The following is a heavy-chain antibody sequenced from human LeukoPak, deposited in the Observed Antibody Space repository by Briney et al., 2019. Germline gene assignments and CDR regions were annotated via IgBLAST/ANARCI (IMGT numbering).Heavy chain of an antibody. J-gene: IGHJ3*02. CDR1: GYTFTGYY. Sequence: RASVKVSCKASGYTFTGYYMHWVRQAPGQGLEWMGWINPNSGGTNYAQKFQGRVTMTRDTSISTAYMELSRLRSDDTAVYYCARNEVPNDAFDIWDQGTMVTVSS. V-gene: IGHV1-2*02. D-gene: IGHD2-2*01. CDR3: ARNEVPNDAFDI. CDR2: INPNSGGT.